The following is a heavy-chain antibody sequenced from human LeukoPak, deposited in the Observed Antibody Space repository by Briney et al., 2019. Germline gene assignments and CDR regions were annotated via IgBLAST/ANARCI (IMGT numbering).Heavy chain of an antibody. CDR2: IKQDGSEK. Sequence: GGSLRLSCAASGFTFSGYWMSWVRQAPGKGLEWVANIKQDGSEKYYVDSVKGRFTISRDNAKNSLYLQMNSLRAEDTAVYYWSRRYNWNREHYFFYYWGQGTLVTVSS. CDR1: GFTFSGYW. D-gene: IGHD1-20*01. CDR3: SRRYNWNREHYFFYY. J-gene: IGHJ4*02. V-gene: IGHV3-7*02.